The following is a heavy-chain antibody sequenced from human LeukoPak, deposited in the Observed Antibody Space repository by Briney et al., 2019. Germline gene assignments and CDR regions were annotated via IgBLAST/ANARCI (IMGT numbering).Heavy chain of an antibody. D-gene: IGHD6-13*01. CDR2: INHSGST. V-gene: IGHV4-34*01. CDR1: GGSFSGYY. J-gene: IGHJ1*01. CDR3: ARGSPRYLHSSIVYFQH. Sequence: PSETLSLTCAVYGGSFSGYYWSWIRQPPGKGLEWIGEINHSGSTNYNPSLKSRVTISVDTSKNQFSLKLSSVTAADTAVYYYARGSPRYLHSSIVYFQHWGQGTLVTVSS.